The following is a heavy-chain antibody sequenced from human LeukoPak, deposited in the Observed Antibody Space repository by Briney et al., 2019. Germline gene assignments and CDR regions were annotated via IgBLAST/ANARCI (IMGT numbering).Heavy chain of an antibody. D-gene: IGHD6-13*01. V-gene: IGHV3-9*01. Sequence: GGSLRLSCAASGFTFDDYAMHWVRQAPGKGLEWVSGINWNSGTIDYADSVKGRFTISRDNAKNSLYLQMNSLRVEDTALYYCARDGVAAAAGTYYYYGMDVWGQGTTVTVSS. J-gene: IGHJ6*02. CDR1: GFTFDDYA. CDR3: ARDGVAAAAGTYYYYGMDV. CDR2: INWNSGTI.